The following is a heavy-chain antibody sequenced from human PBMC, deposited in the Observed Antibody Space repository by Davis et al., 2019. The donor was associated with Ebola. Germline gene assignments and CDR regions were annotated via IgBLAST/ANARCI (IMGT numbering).Heavy chain of an antibody. CDR2: INPNSGGT. V-gene: IGHV1-2*04. J-gene: IGHJ6*02. Sequence: ASVKVSCKASGYTFTGYYMHWVRQAPGQGLEWMGWINPNSGGTNYAQKFQGWVTMTRDTSISTAYMELSRLRSDDTAVYYCARGPYYYGSGSYYYGMDVWGQGTTVTVSS. CDR3: ARGPYYYGSGSYYYGMDV. D-gene: IGHD3-10*01. CDR1: GYTFTGYY.